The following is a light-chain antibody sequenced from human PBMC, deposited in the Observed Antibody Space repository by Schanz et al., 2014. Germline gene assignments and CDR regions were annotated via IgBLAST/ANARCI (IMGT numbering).Light chain of an antibody. V-gene: IGKV3D-20*02. CDR3: QQRSNWPLT. CDR1: QSVSSSY. CDR2: GAS. Sequence: EIVLTQSPGTLSLSPGERATLSCRASQSVSSSYLAWYQQKPGQAPRLLIYGASARASGIPGRFSGGGSGTDFTLTISSLEPEDFAVYYCQQRSNWPLTFGGGTKVEIK. J-gene: IGKJ4*01.